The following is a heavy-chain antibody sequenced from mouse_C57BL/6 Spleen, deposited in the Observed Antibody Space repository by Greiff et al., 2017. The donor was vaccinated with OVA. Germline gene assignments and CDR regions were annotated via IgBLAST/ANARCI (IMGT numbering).Heavy chain of an antibody. V-gene: IGHV5-17*01. J-gene: IGHJ4*01. CDR3: ARGRYSNYFYAMDY. Sequence: EVQGVESGGGLVKPGGSLKLSCAASGFTFSDYGMHWVRQAPEKGLEWVAYISSGSSTIYYADTVKGRFTISRDNAKNTLFLQMTSLRSEDTAMYYCARGRYSNYFYAMDYWGQGTSVTVSS. CDR1: GFTFSDYG. D-gene: IGHD2-5*01. CDR2: ISSGSSTI.